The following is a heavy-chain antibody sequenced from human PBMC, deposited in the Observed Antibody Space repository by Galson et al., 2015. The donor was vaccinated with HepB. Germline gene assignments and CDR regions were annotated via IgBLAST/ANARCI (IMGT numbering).Heavy chain of an antibody. Sequence: SVKVSCKASGGTFSSYAISWVRQAPGQGLEWMGGIIPIFGTANYAQKFQGRVTITADESTSTAYMELSSLRSEDTAVYYCASFGDSSGYSPSTVGVRFDYWGQGTLVTVSS. J-gene: IGHJ4*02. CDR3: ASFGDSSGYSPSTVGVRFDY. D-gene: IGHD3-22*01. V-gene: IGHV1-69*13. CDR1: GGTFSSYA. CDR2: IIPIFGTA.